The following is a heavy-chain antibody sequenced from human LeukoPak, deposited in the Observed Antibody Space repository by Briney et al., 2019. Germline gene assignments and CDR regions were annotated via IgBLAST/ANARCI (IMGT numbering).Heavy chain of an antibody. CDR2: IYSGGDT. D-gene: IGHD5-12*01. CDR1: GFTVSSNY. V-gene: IGHV3-53*01. J-gene: IGHJ3*02. CDR3: ARVWLYAFDI. Sequence: GGSLRLSCAASGFTVSSNYMSWVRQAPGKGLEWVSIIYSGGDTYYAGSVKGRFIISRDNSKNTLYLQMNSLRAEDTAVYYCARVWLYAFDIWGQGTMVIVSS.